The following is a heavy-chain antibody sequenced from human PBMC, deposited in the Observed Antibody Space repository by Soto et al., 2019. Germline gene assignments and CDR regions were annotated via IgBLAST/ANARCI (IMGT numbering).Heavy chain of an antibody. CDR1: GGTFSSYA. J-gene: IGHJ6*02. V-gene: IGHV1-69*13. CDR2: IIPIFGTA. D-gene: IGHD3-10*01. CDR3: ASFLAPITMVRGVMITDYYYGMDV. Sequence: SVKVSCKASGGTFSSYAVSWVRQAPGQGLEWMGGIIPIFGTANYAQKFQGRVTITADESTSTAYMELSSLGSEETAVYYCASFLAPITMVRGVMITDYYYGMDVWGQGTTVPVSS.